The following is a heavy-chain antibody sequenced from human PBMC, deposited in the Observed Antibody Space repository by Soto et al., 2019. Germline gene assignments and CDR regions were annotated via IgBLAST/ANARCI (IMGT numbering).Heavy chain of an antibody. Sequence: GESLKISCKGSGYSFTSYWISWVRQMPGKGLEWMGRIDPSDSYTNYSPSFQGHVTISADKSISTAYLQWSSLKASDTAMYYCARHKRARSIGSSCWYLSSGYYYYGMDVRGQGTTVTVSS. CDR3: ARHKRARSIGSSCWYLSSGYYYYGMDV. CDR2: IDPSDSYT. CDR1: GYSFTSYW. D-gene: IGHD6-19*01. J-gene: IGHJ6*02. V-gene: IGHV5-10-1*01.